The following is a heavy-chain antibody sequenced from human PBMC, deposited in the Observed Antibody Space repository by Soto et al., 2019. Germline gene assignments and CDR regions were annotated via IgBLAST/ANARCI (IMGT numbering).Heavy chain of an antibody. CDR1: GFTFSSYP. V-gene: IGHV3-23*01. D-gene: IGHD5-12*01. CDR3: AKNSAATIRVGYDY. Sequence: EVQLLVSGGGLAQPRGSLSISCAASGFTFSSYPMSWVRQAPGQGLEWVSGIVASGGITYYADSVKGRFTISRDNSKNTLYLQMNSLRAEDTAVYYCAKNSAATIRVGYDYWGQGTLVTVSS. CDR2: IVASGGIT. J-gene: IGHJ4*02.